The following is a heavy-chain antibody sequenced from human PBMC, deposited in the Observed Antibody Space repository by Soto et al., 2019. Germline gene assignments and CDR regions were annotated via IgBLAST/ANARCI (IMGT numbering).Heavy chain of an antibody. D-gene: IGHD2-8*01. CDR2: VYYRGRS. Sequence: LETLSLTCTVSGGSVSNSNYYWGWIRQSPGKGLEWIGSVYYRGRSYSKSSVKSRVTISVDTSKNQFSLNLNSVTASDTAVYFCVSQRTSVLTQAYFDYWGPGALVTVSS. CDR3: VSQRTSVLTQAYFDY. CDR1: GGSVSNSNYY. V-gene: IGHV4-39*01. J-gene: IGHJ4*02.